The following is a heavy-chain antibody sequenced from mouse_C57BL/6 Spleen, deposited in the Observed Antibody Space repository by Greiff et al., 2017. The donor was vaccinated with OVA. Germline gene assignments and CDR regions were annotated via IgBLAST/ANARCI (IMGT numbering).Heavy chain of an antibody. CDR1: GYTFTDYY. CDR3: ARAYDGYYWYFDV. D-gene: IGHD2-3*01. V-gene: IGHV1-76*01. J-gene: IGHJ1*03. CDR2: IYPGSGNT. Sequence: QVQLQQSGAELVRPGASVKLSCKASGYTFTDYYINWVKQRPGQGLEWIARIYPGSGNTYYNEKFKGKATLTAEKSSSTAYMQLSSLTSEDSAVYFCARAYDGYYWYFDVWGTGTTVTVSS.